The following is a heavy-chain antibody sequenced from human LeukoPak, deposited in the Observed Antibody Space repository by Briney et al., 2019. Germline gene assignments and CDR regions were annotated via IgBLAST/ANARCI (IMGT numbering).Heavy chain of an antibody. V-gene: IGHV3-74*01. CDR3: AREGSGSLDY. Sequence: PGGSLRLSCAASGFSFSTHWVHWVRQAPGKGLVWVSRINVDGTSTSYADSVKDRFTISRDNAENTLYLQMNSLRAEDTAMYYCAREGSGSLDYWGQGTLVTVSS. J-gene: IGHJ4*02. CDR1: GFSFSTHW. D-gene: IGHD1-26*01. CDR2: INVDGTST.